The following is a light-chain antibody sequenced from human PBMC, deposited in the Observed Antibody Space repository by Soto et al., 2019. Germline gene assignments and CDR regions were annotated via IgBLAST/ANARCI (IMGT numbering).Light chain of an antibody. J-gene: IGKJ2*01. Sequence: EIAVTQSPATLSVSPEERATLSCRASQSVSSNLAWYQQKPGQAPRLLIYGASTRATGIPARFSGSGSGTEFTLTISSLQSEDFAVYYCQQYNNWPSMYTFGQGTKLEIK. CDR3: QQYNNWPSMYT. CDR1: QSVSSN. CDR2: GAS. V-gene: IGKV3-15*01.